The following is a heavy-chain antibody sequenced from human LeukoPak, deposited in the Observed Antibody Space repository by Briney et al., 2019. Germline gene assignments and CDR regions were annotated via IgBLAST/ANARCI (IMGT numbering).Heavy chain of an antibody. CDR3: ARGRDYDFWSGYPLFDY. CDR2: IYYSGST. V-gene: IGHV4-59*01. J-gene: IGHJ4*02. Sequence: SETLSLTCTVSGGTLSSYYWSWIRQPPGKGLEWIGYIYYSGSTNYNPSLTSRVTISVDTSKNQFSLKLSSVTAADTAVYYCARGRDYDFWSGYPLFDYWGQGTLVTVSS. CDR1: GGTLSSYY. D-gene: IGHD3-3*01.